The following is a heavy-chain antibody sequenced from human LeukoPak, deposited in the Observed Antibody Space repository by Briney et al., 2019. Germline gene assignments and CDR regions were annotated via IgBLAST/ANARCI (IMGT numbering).Heavy chain of an antibody. CDR3: ARGPIAVAGTR. J-gene: IGHJ4*02. CDR2: IVPILGIA. D-gene: IGHD6-19*01. Sequence: SVKVSCRASGGTFSSYTISWVRQAPGQGLEWMGRIVPILGIANYAQKFQGRVTITADKSTSTAYMELSSLRSEDTAVYYCARGPIAVAGTRWGQGTLVTVSS. CDR1: GGTFSSYT. V-gene: IGHV1-69*02.